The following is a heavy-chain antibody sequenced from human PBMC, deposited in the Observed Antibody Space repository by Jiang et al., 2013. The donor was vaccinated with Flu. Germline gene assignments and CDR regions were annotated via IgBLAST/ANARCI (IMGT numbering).Heavy chain of an antibody. CDR3: ASLFYDILTGHTDAFDI. J-gene: IGHJ3*02. V-gene: IGHV4-39*07. Sequence: GPGLVKPSETLSLTCTVSGGSISSSSYYWGWIRQPPGKGLEWIGSIYYSGSTYYNPSLKSRVTISVDTSKNQFSLKLSSVTAADTAVYYCASLFYDILTGHTDAFDIWGQGTMVTVSS. D-gene: IGHD3-9*01. CDR1: GGSISSSSYY. CDR2: IYYSGST.